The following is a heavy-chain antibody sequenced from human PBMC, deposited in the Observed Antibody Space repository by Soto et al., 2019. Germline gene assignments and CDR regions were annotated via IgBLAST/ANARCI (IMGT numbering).Heavy chain of an antibody. D-gene: IGHD6-13*01. J-gene: IGHJ5*02. CDR1: GYTFTSYD. CDR2: MNPNSGNT. V-gene: IGHV1-8*01. Sequence: ASVKVSCKASGYTFTSYDINWVRQATGQGLEWMGWMNPNSGNTGYAQKFQGRVTMTRNTSISTAYMELSSLRSEDTAVYYCAKRDSSSWPYGNWFDPWGQGALVTVSS. CDR3: AKRDSSSWPYGNWFDP.